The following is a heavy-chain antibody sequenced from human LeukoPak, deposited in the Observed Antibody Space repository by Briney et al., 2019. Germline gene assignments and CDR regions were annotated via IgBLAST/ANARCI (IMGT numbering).Heavy chain of an antibody. Sequence: SETLSLTCTASRDSISDYYWSWIRQPPGERLEWIGYIYYSGSTNYNPSLKIRVTISLDTSKNQFSLNLNSVTAADTAVYYCARELKVGNTGYYFDYWGQGTLVTVSS. CDR2: IYYSGST. CDR1: RDSISDYY. D-gene: IGHD2/OR15-2a*01. CDR3: ARELKVGNTGYYFDY. J-gene: IGHJ4*02. V-gene: IGHV4-59*01.